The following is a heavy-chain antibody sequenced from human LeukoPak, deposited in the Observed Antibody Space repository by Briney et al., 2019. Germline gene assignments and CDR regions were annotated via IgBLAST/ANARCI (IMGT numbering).Heavy chain of an antibody. CDR3: ARDISVDNWNDFYFDY. Sequence: GRSLRLSCAASGFTFSSYGMHWVRQAPGKGLEWVAVIWYDGSNKYYADSVKGRFTISRDNAKNSLYLQMNGLRAEDTAVYYCARDISVDNWNDFYFDYWGQGTLVTVSS. V-gene: IGHV3-33*01. D-gene: IGHD1-1*01. J-gene: IGHJ4*02. CDR2: IWYDGSNK. CDR1: GFTFSSYG.